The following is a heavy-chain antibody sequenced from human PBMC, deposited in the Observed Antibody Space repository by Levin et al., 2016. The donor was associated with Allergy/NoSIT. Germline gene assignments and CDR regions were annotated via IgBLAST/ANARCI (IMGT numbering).Heavy chain of an antibody. CDR2: IYPGDSDT. V-gene: IGHV5-51*01. CDR1: GYSFTSYW. J-gene: IGHJ4*02. CDR3: ARPGYYDSSGYYPYYFDY. D-gene: IGHD3-22*01. Sequence: GESLKISCKGSGYSFTSYWIGWVRQMPGKGLEWMGIIYPGDSDTRYSPSFQGQVTISADKSISTAYLQWSSLKASDTAMYYCARPGYYDSSGYYPYYFDYWGQGTLVTVSS.